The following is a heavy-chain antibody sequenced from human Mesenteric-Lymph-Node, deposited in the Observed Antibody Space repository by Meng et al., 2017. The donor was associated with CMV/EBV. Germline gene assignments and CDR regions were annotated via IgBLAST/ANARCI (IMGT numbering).Heavy chain of an antibody. V-gene: IGHV7-4-1*02. CDR3: ARDNTSIAAAGPYPSGDWFDP. CDR2: INTNTGNP. Sequence: SYAMNWVRQAPGQGREWMGWINTNTGNPTYAQGFTGRFVFSLDTSVSTAYLQISSLKAEDTAVYYCARDNTSIAAAGPYPSGDWFDPWGQGTLVTVSS. D-gene: IGHD6-13*01. J-gene: IGHJ5*02. CDR1: SYA.